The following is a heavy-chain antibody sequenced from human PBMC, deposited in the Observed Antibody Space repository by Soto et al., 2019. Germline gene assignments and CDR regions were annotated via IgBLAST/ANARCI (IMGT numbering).Heavy chain of an antibody. Sequence: EVQLVESGGGLVKPGGSLRLSCAASGFTFSSYSMNWVRQAPGKGLEWVSSISSSSSYIYYADSVKGRFTISRDNAKNSLYLQMNSLRAEDTAVYYCARDLVVVAADSDAFDIWGQGIMVTVSS. D-gene: IGHD2-15*01. CDR1: GFTFSSYS. CDR3: ARDLVVVAADSDAFDI. V-gene: IGHV3-21*01. J-gene: IGHJ3*02. CDR2: ISSSSSYI.